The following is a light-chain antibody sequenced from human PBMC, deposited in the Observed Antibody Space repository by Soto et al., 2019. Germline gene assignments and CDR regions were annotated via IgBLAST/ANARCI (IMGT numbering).Light chain of an antibody. J-gene: IGKJ4*01. V-gene: IGKV1-39*01. CDR1: QSISTY. Sequence: DIQMTQSPSSLSASVGDRFTITCRASQSISTYLNWYQQKPGKAPNLLIYAASTLQSGVPSRFSGSGSGTDFTLTISSLQPEDFATYYCQQSYSMLTFGGGTKVDIK. CDR2: AAS. CDR3: QQSYSMLT.